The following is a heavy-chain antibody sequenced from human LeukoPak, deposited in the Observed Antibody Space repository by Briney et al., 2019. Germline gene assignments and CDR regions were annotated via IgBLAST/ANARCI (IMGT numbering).Heavy chain of an antibody. V-gene: IGHV4-59*01. CDR3: ARGRFLEWLPYFDY. Sequence: KPSETLSLTCTVSGGSISSYYWSWIRQPPGKGLEWIGYIYYSGSTNYNPSLKSRVTISVDTSKNQFPLKLSSVTAADTAVYYCARGRFLEWLPYFDYWGQGTLVTVSS. D-gene: IGHD3-3*01. CDR2: IYYSGST. J-gene: IGHJ4*02. CDR1: GGSISSYY.